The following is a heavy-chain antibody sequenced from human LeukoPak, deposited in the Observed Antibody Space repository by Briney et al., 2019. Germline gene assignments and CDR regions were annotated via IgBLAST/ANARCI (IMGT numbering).Heavy chain of an antibody. D-gene: IGHD2-15*01. CDR1: GVSISSGDYY. CDR2: IFYSGST. CDR3: ARDMLTCSGGSCYSSGFDY. V-gene: IGHV4-30-4*01. J-gene: IGHJ4*02. Sequence: SETLSLTCTVSGVSISSGDYYWSWVRQPPGKGLEWIGSIFYSGSTYYNPSLKSRVSISVDTSKNQFSLKLSSVTAADTAAYYCARDMLTCSGGSCYSSGFDYWGQGTLVTVSS.